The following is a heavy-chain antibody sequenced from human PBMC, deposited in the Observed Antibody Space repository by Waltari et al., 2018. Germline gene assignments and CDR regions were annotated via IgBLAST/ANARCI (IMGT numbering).Heavy chain of an antibody. Sequence: QVQLQESGPGLVKPSQTLSLTCTVSGGSISSGDYYWSWIRQPPATGLEWIGYIYYSGSTYYNPSLKSRVTISVDTSKNQFSLKLSSVTAADTAVYYCARPSLYCSGGSCGSDAFDIWGQGTMVTVSS. V-gene: IGHV4-30-4*08. CDR2: IYYSGST. CDR3: ARPSLYCSGGSCGSDAFDI. J-gene: IGHJ3*02. CDR1: GGSISSGDYY. D-gene: IGHD2-15*01.